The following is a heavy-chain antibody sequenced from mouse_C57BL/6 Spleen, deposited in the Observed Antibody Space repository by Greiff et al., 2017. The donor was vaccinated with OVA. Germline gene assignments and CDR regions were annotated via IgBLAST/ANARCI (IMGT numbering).Heavy chain of an antibody. CDR3: ARRGLYYGSSLYYAMDY. Sequence: EVQLQQSGPVLVKPGASVKMSCKASGYTFTDYYMNWVKQSHGKSLEWIGVINPYNGGTSYNQKFKGKATLTVDKSSSTAYMELNSLTSEDSAVYYCARRGLYYGSSLYYAMDYWGQGTSVTVSS. CDR2: INPYNGGT. V-gene: IGHV1-19*01. D-gene: IGHD1-1*01. CDR1: GYTFTDYY. J-gene: IGHJ4*01.